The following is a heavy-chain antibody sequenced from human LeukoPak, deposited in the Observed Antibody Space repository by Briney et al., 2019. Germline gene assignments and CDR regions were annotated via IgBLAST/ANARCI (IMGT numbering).Heavy chain of an antibody. V-gene: IGHV4-61*02. CDR3: ARGYCSGGSCGGFDP. J-gene: IGHJ5*02. D-gene: IGHD2-15*01. CDR1: GGSISSGSYY. CDR2: IYTSGST. Sequence: SQTLSLTCTVSGGSISSGSYYWSWIRQPAGTGLEWIGRIYTSGSTNYNPSLKSRVTISVDTSKNQFSLKLSSVTAADTAVYYCARGYCSGGSCGGFDPWGQGTLVTVSS.